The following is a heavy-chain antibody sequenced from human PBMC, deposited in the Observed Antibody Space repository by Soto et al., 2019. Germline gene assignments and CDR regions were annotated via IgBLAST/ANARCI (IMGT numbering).Heavy chain of an antibody. Sequence: ASVKVSCKASGYTFTSYGISWVRQTPGQGLEWMGWISAYNGNTNYAQKLQGRVTMTTVTSTSTAYMELRSLRSDDTAVYSCARAPPYSSSSDYYYYGMDVCGQGTTVTVSS. CDR1: GYTFTSYG. CDR3: ARAPPYSSSSDYYYYGMDV. J-gene: IGHJ6*02. CDR2: ISAYNGNT. V-gene: IGHV1-18*01. D-gene: IGHD6-6*01.